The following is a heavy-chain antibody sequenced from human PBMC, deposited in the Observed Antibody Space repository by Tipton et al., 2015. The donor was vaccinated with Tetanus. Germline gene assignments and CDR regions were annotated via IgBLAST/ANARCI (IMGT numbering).Heavy chain of an antibody. D-gene: IGHD6-13*01. CDR1: GFTVSSNY. J-gene: IGHJ4*02. V-gene: IGHV3-53*01. CDR3: ARDRIGYGPPIQFDY. CDR2: IYSGGST. Sequence: GSLRLSCAASGFTVSSNYMSWVRQAPGKGLEWVSVIYSGGSTYYADSVKGRFTISRDNSKNTLYLQMNSLRAEDTAVYYCARDRIGYGPPIQFDYWGQGTLVTVSS.